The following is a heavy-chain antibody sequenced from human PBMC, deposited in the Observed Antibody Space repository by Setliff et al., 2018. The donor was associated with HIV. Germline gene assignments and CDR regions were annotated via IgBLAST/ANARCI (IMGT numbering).Heavy chain of an antibody. D-gene: IGHD2-2*01. J-gene: IGHJ3*02. CDR3: ARSRSTRGAFDT. V-gene: IGHV3-21*01. CDR1: GFTVIDYA. Sequence: GESLKISCEASGFTVIDYALNWVRQAPGKGLEWVSSISSSGSYIYYAASLKGRFTITRDNARNSLYLEMSTLRAEDTALYYCARSRSTRGAFDTWGRGTMVTVS. CDR2: ISSSGSYI.